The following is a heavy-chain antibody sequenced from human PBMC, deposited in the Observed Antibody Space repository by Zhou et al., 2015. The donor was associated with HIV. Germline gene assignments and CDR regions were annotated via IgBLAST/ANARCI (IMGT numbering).Heavy chain of an antibody. J-gene: IGHJ4*02. V-gene: IGHV1-69*12. Sequence: QVQLVQSGAEVKKPGSSVKVSCKASGGTFSSYAISWVRQAPGQGLEWMGGIIPIFGTANYAQKFQGRVTITADESTSTAYMELSSLRSEDTAVYYCATLPLADGYTPFNFDYWGQGTLVTVSS. CDR2: IIPIFGTA. D-gene: IGHD5-24*01. CDR3: ATLPLADGYTPFNFDY. CDR1: GGTFSSYA.